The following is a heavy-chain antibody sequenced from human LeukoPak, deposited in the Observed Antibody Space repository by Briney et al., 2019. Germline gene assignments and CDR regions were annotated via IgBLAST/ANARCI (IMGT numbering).Heavy chain of an antibody. CDR1: RFTFSNYA. D-gene: IGHD3-9*01. J-gene: IGHJ3*02. CDR3: ASLSGFADAFDI. Sequence: PGGSLRLSCAASRFTFSNYAISWVRQAPGKGLERVSAISGSGGSTYYADSVKGRFTISRDNSKNTLYLQMNSLRAEDTAIYYCASLSGFADAFDIWGQGTMVTVSS. V-gene: IGHV3-23*01. CDR2: ISGSGGST.